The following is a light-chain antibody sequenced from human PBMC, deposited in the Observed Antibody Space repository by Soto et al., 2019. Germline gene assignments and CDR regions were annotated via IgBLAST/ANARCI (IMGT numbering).Light chain of an antibody. Sequence: VFTQSPGTLSLSPGERATLSCRASQSVSSSYLAWYQQKPGQAPRLLIYGASSRATGIPDRFSGSASGTDLTITISRLEPEDFAVDYCQQYGNSLWTFGQGTKVDIK. CDR2: GAS. CDR3: QQYGNSLWT. CDR1: QSVSSSY. J-gene: IGKJ1*01. V-gene: IGKV3-20*01.